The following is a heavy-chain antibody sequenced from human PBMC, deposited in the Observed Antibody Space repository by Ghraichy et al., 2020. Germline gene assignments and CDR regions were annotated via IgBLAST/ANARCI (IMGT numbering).Heavy chain of an antibody. CDR3: ARVAQYQLPYPPYYYYDMDV. CDR2: MKRHGSEK. D-gene: IGHD2-2*01. V-gene: IGHV3-7*01. Sequence: GGSLRLSCAASGFTFSSYWMSWVRQAPGKGLEWVANMKRHGSEKYYVDSVKSRFTISRDNAKNSLYLQLNSLRAEDTAVYYCARVAQYQLPYPPYYYYDMDVWGQGTTVTVSS. CDR1: GFTFSSYW. J-gene: IGHJ6*02.